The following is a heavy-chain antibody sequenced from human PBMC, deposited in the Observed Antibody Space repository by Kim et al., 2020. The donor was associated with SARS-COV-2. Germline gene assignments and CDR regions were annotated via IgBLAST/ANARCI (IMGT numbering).Heavy chain of an antibody. CDR2: ISGSDGGT. J-gene: IGHJ6*02. Sequence: GGSLRLSCAASGFTFSSYAMNWVRQAPGKGLEWVSGISGSDGGTTYADSVKGRFTISRDNSKNTLYLQINSLRAEATALYYCAGGKQQLGFSYYYYAMDVWGQGTTVTAS. D-gene: IGHD6-13*01. V-gene: IGHV3-23*01. CDR1: GFTFSSYA. CDR3: AGGKQQLGFSYYYYAMDV.